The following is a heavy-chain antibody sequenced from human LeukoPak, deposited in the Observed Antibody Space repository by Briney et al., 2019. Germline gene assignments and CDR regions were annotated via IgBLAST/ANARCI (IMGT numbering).Heavy chain of an antibody. CDR2: INHSGST. D-gene: IGHD3-10*01. Sequence: SETLSLTCAVYGGSFSGYYWSWIRQPPGKGLEWIGEINHSGSTNYNPSLKSRVTISVDTSKNQFSLKLSSVAAADTAVYYCARDRLRANYYYYGMDVWGQGTTVTVSS. CDR1: GGSFSGYY. V-gene: IGHV4-34*01. J-gene: IGHJ6*02. CDR3: ARDRLRANYYYYGMDV.